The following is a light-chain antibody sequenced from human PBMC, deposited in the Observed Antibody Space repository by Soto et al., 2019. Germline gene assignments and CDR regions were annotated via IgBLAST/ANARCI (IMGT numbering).Light chain of an antibody. Sequence: DIVLTQSPATLSLSPGERATLSCRASQSVYTYLAWYQQRPGQAPRLLIYDTSNRATGIPARFSGSGSGTDFTLTIISLEPEDFAVYYCQQRGNWPLTFGGGTKVDIK. CDR1: QSVYTY. V-gene: IGKV3-11*01. CDR2: DTS. CDR3: QQRGNWPLT. J-gene: IGKJ4*01.